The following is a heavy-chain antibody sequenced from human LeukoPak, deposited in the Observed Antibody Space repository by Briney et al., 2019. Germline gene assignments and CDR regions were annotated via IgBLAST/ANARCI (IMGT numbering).Heavy chain of an antibody. CDR1: GYTFTSYG. J-gene: IGHJ5*02. V-gene: IGHV1-18*04. CDR3: ARSRYNEVGNWFDP. D-gene: IGHD1-14*01. CDR2: ISPYNVNT. Sequence: APEKVSCKASGYTFTSYGITWVRQARGQGLEWMGWISPYNVNTKYAQNLQGRVTMTTDTSTSTAYMELRSLRSDDTAVYYCARSRYNEVGNWFDPWGQGTLVIVSS.